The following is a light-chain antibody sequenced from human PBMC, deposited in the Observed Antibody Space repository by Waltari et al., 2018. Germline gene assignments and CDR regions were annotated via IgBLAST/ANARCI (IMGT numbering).Light chain of an antibody. Sequence: SLTVLPGQRVTIPCSGSSSNIGSNPVSWYQQLAGTAPKLLIYSNNQRPSGVPDRFPGSKSGTTASLAISGLQSEDEAAYYCAAWDDSLDGWVFGGGTKLTVL. CDR1: SSNIGSNP. CDR2: SNN. V-gene: IGLV1-44*01. J-gene: IGLJ3*02. CDR3: AAWDDSLDGWV.